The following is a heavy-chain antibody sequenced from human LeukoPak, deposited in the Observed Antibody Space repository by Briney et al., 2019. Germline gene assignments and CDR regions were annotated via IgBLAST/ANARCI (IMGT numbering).Heavy chain of an antibody. CDR3: ARVSVYYDSSGYTKVEDAFDI. J-gene: IGHJ3*02. D-gene: IGHD3-22*01. V-gene: IGHV4-59*01. Sequence: SETLSLTCTVSGGSISSYYWSWIRQPPGKGLEWIGYIYYSGSTNYNPSLKSRVTISVDTSKNQFSLKLSSVTAADTAVYYCARVSVYYDSSGYTKVEDAFDIWGQGTMVTVFS. CDR2: IYYSGST. CDR1: GGSISSYY.